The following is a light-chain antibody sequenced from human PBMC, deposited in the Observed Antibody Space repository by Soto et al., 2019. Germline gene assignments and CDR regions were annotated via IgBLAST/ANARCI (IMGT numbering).Light chain of an antibody. V-gene: IGLV4-69*01. Sequence: QSVLTQSPSASASLGASVKLTCTLSSGHSCYAIAWHQQQPEKGPRYLMKLNSDGSHSKGDGIPDRFSGSSSGAERYLTISSLQSEDEADYYCQTWGTGIQVFGGGSKVTVL. J-gene: IGLJ2*01. CDR2: LNSDGSH. CDR1: SGHSCYA. CDR3: QTWGTGIQV.